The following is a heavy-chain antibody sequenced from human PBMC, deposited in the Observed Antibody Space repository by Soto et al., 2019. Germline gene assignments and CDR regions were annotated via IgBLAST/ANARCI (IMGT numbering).Heavy chain of an antibody. V-gene: IGHV1-69*13. J-gene: IGHJ4*02. CDR2: IIPIFGTA. D-gene: IGHD6-6*01. CDR3: ASVALAARGHYFDY. CDR1: GGTFSSYA. Sequence: SVKVSCKASGGTFSSYAISWVRQAPGQGLEWMGGIIPIFGTANYAQKFQGRVTITADESTSTAYMELSSLRSEDTAVYYCASVALAARGHYFDYWGQGTLVTVSS.